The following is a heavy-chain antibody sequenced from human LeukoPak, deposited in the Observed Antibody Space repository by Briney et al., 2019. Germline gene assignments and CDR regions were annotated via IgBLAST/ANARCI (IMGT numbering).Heavy chain of an antibody. V-gene: IGHV4-59*08. CDR3: ARQYGAPYYFDY. Sequence: SETLSLTCTVSGGSISSYYWSWIRQPPGKGLEWIGYIYYSGSTNHNPSLKSRVTISVDTSKNQFSLKLSSVTAADTAVYYCARQYGAPYYFDYWGQGTLVTVSS. CDR2: IYYSGST. CDR1: GGSISSYY. J-gene: IGHJ4*02. D-gene: IGHD2-8*01.